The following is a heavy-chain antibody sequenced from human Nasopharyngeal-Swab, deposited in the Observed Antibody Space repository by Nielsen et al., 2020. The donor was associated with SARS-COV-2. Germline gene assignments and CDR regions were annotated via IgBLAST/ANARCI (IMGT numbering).Heavy chain of an antibody. D-gene: IGHD3-10*01. Sequence: GESLKISCAASGFTFSSHGMHWVRQAPGKGLEWVAVIWYDGSNRYYADSVKGRFTISRDNSKNTLYLQMNSLRAEDTAVYYCARGASDYGSGSYFAEDYYYYGMDVWGQGTTVTVSS. V-gene: IGHV3-33*01. CDR1: GFTFSSHG. J-gene: IGHJ6*02. CDR3: ARGASDYGSGSYFAEDYYYYGMDV. CDR2: IWYDGSNR.